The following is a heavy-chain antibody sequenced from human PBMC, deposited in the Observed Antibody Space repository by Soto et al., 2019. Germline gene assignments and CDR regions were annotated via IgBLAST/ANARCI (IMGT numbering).Heavy chain of an antibody. CDR2: TYYRAKWFN. V-gene: IGHV6-1*01. D-gene: IGHD6-19*01. CDR3: ARDRDGSGRTDFDC. Sequence: LSLTCAISGDSVSSNSAAWNWIRQSPSRGLEWLGRTYYRAKWFNDYAVSVKSRITISPDTSKNQFSLQLNSVTPEDTAVYYCARDRDGSGRTDFDCWGQGTLVTVSS. CDR1: GDSVSSNSAA. J-gene: IGHJ4*02.